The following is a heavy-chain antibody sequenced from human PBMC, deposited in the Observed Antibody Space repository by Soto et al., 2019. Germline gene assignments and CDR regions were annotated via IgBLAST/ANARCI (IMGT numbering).Heavy chain of an antibody. V-gene: IGHV1-69*06. Sequence: GASVKVSCKASGGTFSSYAISWVRQAPGQGLEWMGGIIPIFGTANYAQKFQGRVTITADKSTSTAYMELSSLRSEDTAVYYCARGVEEQLEYYYYGMDVWGQGTTVTVSS. CDR1: GGTFSSYA. CDR2: IIPIFGTA. D-gene: IGHD6-13*01. CDR3: ARGVEEQLEYYYYGMDV. J-gene: IGHJ6*02.